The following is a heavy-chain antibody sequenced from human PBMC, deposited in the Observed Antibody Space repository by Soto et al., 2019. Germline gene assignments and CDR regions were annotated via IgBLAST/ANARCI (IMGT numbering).Heavy chain of an antibody. CDR3: ATGLPSYCSGGSCHVFRA. Sequence: QVQLQQWGAGLLKPSETLSLTCAVYGGSFSGYYWSWIRHPPGKRLEWIGEINHSGSTNYNPSLTSPITISVDTSKNQFSLKLSSVTAADTALYYSATGLPSYCSGGSCHVFRAWGQGTLLTVYS. D-gene: IGHD2-15*01. V-gene: IGHV4-34*01. J-gene: IGHJ1*01. CDR2: INHSGST. CDR1: GGSFSGYY.